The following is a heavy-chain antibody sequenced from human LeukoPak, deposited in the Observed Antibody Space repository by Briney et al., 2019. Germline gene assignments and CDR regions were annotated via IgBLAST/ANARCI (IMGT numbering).Heavy chain of an antibody. CDR1: GFTFSSYA. CDR3: AKDSGYYDSSGYYPYYFDY. Sequence: HAGGSLRLSCAASGFTFSSYAMSWVRQAPGKGLEWVSAISGSGGSTYYADSVKGRFTISRDNSKNTLYLQMNSLRAEDTAVYYCAKDSGYYDSSGYYPYYFDYWGQGTLVTVSS. D-gene: IGHD3-22*01. CDR2: ISGSGGST. V-gene: IGHV3-23*01. J-gene: IGHJ4*02.